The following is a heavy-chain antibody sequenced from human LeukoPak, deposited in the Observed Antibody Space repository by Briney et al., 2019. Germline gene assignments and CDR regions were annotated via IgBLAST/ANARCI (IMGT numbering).Heavy chain of an antibody. V-gene: IGHV3-23*01. CDR2: ISGSGGST. CDR1: GFTFSSYA. J-gene: IGHJ4*02. CDR3: AKSTRIYDGDYIG. D-gene: IGHD4-17*01. Sequence: PGGSLRLSCAASGFTFSSYAMSWVRQAPGKGLEWVSVISGSGGSTYYADSVKGRFTISRDNSGNTLYLQMNSLRAEDTAVYYCAKSTRIYDGDYIGWGQGTLVTVSS.